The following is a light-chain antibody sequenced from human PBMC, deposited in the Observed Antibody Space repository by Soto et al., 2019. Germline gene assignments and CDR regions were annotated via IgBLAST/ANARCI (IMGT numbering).Light chain of an antibody. V-gene: IGKV3-20*01. CDR2: GAS. CDR1: QSVSSSY. Sequence: EIVLTQSPGTLSLSPGERATLSCRASQSVSSSYLACYQQKPGQAPKLLIYGASSRATGIPDRFSSSGSGTKFTLTISRLEPEDFAMYYCKKYGSSPSYSTFGPGTKMDIK. CDR3: KKYGSSPSYST. J-gene: IGKJ3*01.